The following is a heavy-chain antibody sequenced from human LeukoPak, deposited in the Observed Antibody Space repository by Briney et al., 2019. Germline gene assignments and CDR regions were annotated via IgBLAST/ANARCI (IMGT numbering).Heavy chain of an antibody. D-gene: IGHD1-1*01. V-gene: IGHV3-53*01. CDR2: INSGGST. Sequence: GGSLRLSCAVSGFTVRNNYMSWVRQAPGKGLEWVSVINSGGSTYYADSVRGRFTISRDNSKNTLYLQMNSLRAEDTAVYYCAREASGTYGADYWGQGTLVTVSS. CDR1: GFTVRNNY. CDR3: AREASGTYGADY. J-gene: IGHJ4*02.